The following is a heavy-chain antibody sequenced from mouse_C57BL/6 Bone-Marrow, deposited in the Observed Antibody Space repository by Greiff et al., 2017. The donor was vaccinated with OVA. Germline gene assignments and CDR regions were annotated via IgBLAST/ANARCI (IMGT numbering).Heavy chain of an antibody. V-gene: IGHV1-54*01. CDR2: INPGSGGT. J-gene: IGHJ3*01. CDR1: GYAFTNYL. CDR3: ERSAAQATTLAY. Sequence: QVQLKESGAELVRPGTSVKVSCKASGYAFTNYLIEWVKQRPGQGLEWIGVINPGSGGTNYNEKFKGKATLTADKSSSTAYMQLSSLTSEDSAVYFCERSAAQATTLAYWGQGTLVTVSA. D-gene: IGHD3-2*02.